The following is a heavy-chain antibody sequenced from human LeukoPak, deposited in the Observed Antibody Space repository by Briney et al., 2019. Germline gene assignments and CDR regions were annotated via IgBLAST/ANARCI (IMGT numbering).Heavy chain of an antibody. CDR3: VRDLDYYGPLGMDV. CDR2: IYSGGST. J-gene: IGHJ6*02. D-gene: IGHD3-10*01. Sequence: PGGSLRLSCAASGFTVSSNYMSWVRQAPGKGLEWVSVIYSGGSTYYADSVKGRFTISRDNSKNTLYLQMNSLRAEDTAVYYCVRDLDYYGPLGMDVWGQGTTVTVSS. CDR1: GFTVSSNY. V-gene: IGHV3-66*01.